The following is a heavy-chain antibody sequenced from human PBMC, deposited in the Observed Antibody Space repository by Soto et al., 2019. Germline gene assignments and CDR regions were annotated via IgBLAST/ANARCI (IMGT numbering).Heavy chain of an antibody. J-gene: IGHJ4*02. CDR3: AKDLGSTVTTYYFDY. D-gene: IGHD4-17*01. CDR1: GFTFSSYA. V-gene: IGHV3-23*01. CDR2: ISGSGGST. Sequence: PGGSLRLSCAASGFTFSSYAMSWVRQAPGKGLEWVSAISGSGGSTYYADSVKGRFTISRDNSKNTLYLQMNSLRAEDTAVYYCAKDLGSTVTTYYFDYWGQGTLVTVSS.